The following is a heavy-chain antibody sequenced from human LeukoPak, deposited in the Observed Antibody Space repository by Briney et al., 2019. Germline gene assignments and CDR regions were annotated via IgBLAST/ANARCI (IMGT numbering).Heavy chain of an antibody. V-gene: IGHV1-3*01. CDR3: AREVEDDFWSGYNYYYYGMDV. CDR2: INAGNGNT. D-gene: IGHD3-3*01. J-gene: IGHJ6*02. CDR1: GYTFTSYA. Sequence: ASVKVSCKASGYTFTSYAMHWVRQAPGQGLEWMGWINAGNGNTKYSQKFQGRVTITRDTSASTAYMELSSLRSEDTAVYYCAREVEDDFWSGYNYYYYGMDVWGQGTTVTVSS.